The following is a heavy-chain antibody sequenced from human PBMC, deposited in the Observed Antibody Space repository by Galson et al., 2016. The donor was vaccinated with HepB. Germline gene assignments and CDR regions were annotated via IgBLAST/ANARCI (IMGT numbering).Heavy chain of an antibody. J-gene: IGHJ4*02. CDR3: ARAQPVTSINFFDY. CDR1: GGVFSSYG. CDR2: IIPIFGTA. V-gene: IGHV1-69*13. Sequence: SVKVSCKASGGVFSSYGINWVRQAPGQGLEWMGGIIPIFGTANYAQKFQGRVTITADEATTTAYMELSSLTFEDTAVYYRARAQPVTSINFFDYWGQGTLVTVSS. D-gene: IGHD2-21*02.